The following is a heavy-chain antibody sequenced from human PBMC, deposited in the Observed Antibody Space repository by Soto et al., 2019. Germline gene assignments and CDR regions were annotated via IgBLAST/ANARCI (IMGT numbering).Heavy chain of an antibody. Sequence: GGSLRLSCAASGFTFSSNAMSCVRPCPGKGLEWVSVFTNTRGNTRYADSVKGRFTITRDNAKNTLYRQMSNLRAEDPAIYYCARASGESYPGSRVFDSWGQGTRVTVSS. CDR2: FTNTRGNT. CDR3: ARASGESYPGSRVFDS. J-gene: IGHJ4*02. V-gene: IGHV3-23*01. D-gene: IGHD3-10*01. CDR1: GFTFSSNA.